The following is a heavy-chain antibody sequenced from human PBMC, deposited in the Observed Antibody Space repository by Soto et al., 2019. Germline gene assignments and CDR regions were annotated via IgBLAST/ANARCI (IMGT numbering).Heavy chain of an antibody. V-gene: IGHV4-4*02. CDR2: IYHSGST. J-gene: IGHJ6*02. D-gene: IGHD3-10*01. Sequence: QVQLQESGPGLVKPSGTLSLTCAVSGGSISSSNWWSWVRQPPGKGLEWIGEIYHSGSTNYNPSLKSRVTISVDKSKNQFALKLSSVTAADTAVYYCARGLLWFGAGHYYGMDVWGQGTTVTVSS. CDR1: GGSISSSNW. CDR3: ARGLLWFGAGHYYGMDV.